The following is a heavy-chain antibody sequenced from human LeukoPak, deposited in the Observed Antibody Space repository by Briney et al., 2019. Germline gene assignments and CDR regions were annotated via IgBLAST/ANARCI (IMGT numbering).Heavy chain of an antibody. Sequence: SETLSLTCAVYGGSFSGYYWSWVRQPPGKGMEWIGEINNSGRTNYNPSLKSRVTISVDTSKHQFSLKLSSVTAADTAVYYCARGGGYYGLDVWGQGTTVTVSS. D-gene: IGHD1-26*01. CDR3: ARGGGYYGLDV. V-gene: IGHV4-34*01. J-gene: IGHJ6*02. CDR1: GGSFSGYY. CDR2: INNSGRT.